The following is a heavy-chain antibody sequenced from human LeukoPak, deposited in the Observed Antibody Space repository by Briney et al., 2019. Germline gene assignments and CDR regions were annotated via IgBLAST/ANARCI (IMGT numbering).Heavy chain of an antibody. Sequence: PGGSLRLSCAASGFTFSSYSMNWVRQAPGKGLEWVSSISSSSSYIYYADSVKGRFTISRDNAKNTLYLQMNSLRPEDTAVYYCAKDVVLVPATPPVWGKGTTVTVSS. CDR2: ISSSSSYI. CDR1: GFTFSSYS. D-gene: IGHD2-2*01. CDR3: AKDVVLVPATPPV. J-gene: IGHJ6*04. V-gene: IGHV3-21*01.